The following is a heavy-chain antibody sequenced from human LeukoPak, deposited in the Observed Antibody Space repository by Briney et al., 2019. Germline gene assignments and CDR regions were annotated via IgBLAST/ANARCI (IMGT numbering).Heavy chain of an antibody. V-gene: IGHV1-69*13. J-gene: IGHJ5*02. CDR2: IIPIFGTA. D-gene: IGHD3-9*01. Sequence: GASVKVSCKASGGTFSSYAISWVRQAPGQGLEWVGGIIPIFGTANYAQKFQGRVTITADESTSTAYMELSSLRSEDTAVYYCARGPYYDILTGYYDDWFDPWGQGTLVTVSS. CDR3: ARGPYYDILTGYYDDWFDP. CDR1: GGTFSSYA.